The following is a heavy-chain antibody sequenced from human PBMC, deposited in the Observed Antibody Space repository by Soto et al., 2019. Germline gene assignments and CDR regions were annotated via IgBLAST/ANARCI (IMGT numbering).Heavy chain of an antibody. CDR2: ISGSGGST. J-gene: IGHJ4*02. CDR3: AKDRWIVVVPAAINY. V-gene: IGHV3-23*01. D-gene: IGHD2-2*01. CDR1: GFTFSSYA. Sequence: PVGSLRLSCAASGFTFSSYAMSWVRQAPGKGLEWVSAISGSGGSTYYADSVKGRFTISRDNSKNTLYLQMNSLRAEDTAVYYCAKDRWIVVVPAAINYWGQGTLVTVSS.